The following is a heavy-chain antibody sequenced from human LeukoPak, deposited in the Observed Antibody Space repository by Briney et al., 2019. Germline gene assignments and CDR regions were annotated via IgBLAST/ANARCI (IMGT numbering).Heavy chain of an antibody. D-gene: IGHD2-15*01. V-gene: IGHV1-8*01. CDR1: GYTFTSYD. CDR2: MNPNSGNT. CDR3: ARGTHGGGSYYFDY. J-gene: IGHJ4*02. Sequence: ASVKVSCKASGYTFTSYDINWVRQATGQGLEWMGWMNPNSGNTGYAQKFQGRVTMTRNTSISTAYMGLSSLRSEDTAVNYCARGTHGGGSYYFDYWGQGTLVTVSS.